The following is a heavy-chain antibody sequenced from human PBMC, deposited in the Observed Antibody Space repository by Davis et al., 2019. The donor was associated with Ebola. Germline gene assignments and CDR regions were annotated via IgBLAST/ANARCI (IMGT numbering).Heavy chain of an antibody. V-gene: IGHV3-73*01. CDR3: ASRREKYYDSREL. J-gene: IGHJ4*02. D-gene: IGHD3-22*01. CDR1: GFTFSGSA. Sequence: GESLKISCAASGFTFSGSAMHWVRQASGKGLEWVGRIRSKANSYATAYAASVKGRFTISRDDSKNTAYLQMNSLKTEDTAVYYCASRREKYYDSRELWGQGTLVTVSS. CDR2: IRSKANSYAT.